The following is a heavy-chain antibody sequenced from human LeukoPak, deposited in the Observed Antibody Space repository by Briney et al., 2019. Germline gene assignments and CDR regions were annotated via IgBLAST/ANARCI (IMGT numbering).Heavy chain of an antibody. V-gene: IGHV3-9*01. CDR2: ISWNSGSI. J-gene: IGHJ6*03. CDR3: AKGAALHYYYYMDV. D-gene: IGHD2-2*02. CDR1: GFTFDDYA. Sequence: PGGSLRLSCAASGFTFDDYAMHWVRQAPGKGLEWVSGISWNSGSIGYADSVKGRFTISRDNAKNCLYLQMNSLRAEDTALYYCAKGAALHYYYYMDVWGKGTTVTVSS.